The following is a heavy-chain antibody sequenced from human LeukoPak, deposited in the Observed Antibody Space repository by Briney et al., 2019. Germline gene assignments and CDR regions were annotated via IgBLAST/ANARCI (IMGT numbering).Heavy chain of an antibody. CDR1: GYTLTELS. Sequence: GASVKVSCKVSGYTLTELSMHWVRQAPGKGLEWMGGFDPEDGETIYAQKFQGRVTMTRNTSISTAYMELSSLRSEDTAVYYCARWRGRPKGFDPWGQGTLVTVSS. D-gene: IGHD5-24*01. CDR3: ARWRGRPKGFDP. V-gene: IGHV1-24*01. J-gene: IGHJ5*02. CDR2: FDPEDGET.